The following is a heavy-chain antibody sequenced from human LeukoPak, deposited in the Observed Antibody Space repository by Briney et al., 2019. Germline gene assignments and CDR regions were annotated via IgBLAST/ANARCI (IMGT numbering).Heavy chain of an antibody. CDR1: GYTFTSYY. CDR2: INPSGGST. J-gene: IGHJ5*02. V-gene: IGHV1-46*01. CDR3: ASEDGYKSRRGYWFDP. D-gene: IGHD5-24*01. Sequence: ASVKVSCKASGYTFTSYYMHWVRQAPGQGLEWMGIINPSGGSTSYAQKFQGRVTMTRDMFTSTVYMELSSLRSEDTAVYYCASEDGYKSRRGYWFDPWGQGTLVTVSS.